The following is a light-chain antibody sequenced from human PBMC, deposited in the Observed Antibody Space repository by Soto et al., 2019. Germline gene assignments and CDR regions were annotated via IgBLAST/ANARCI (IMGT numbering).Light chain of an antibody. CDR3: HQYGSSRHT. J-gene: IGKJ2*01. V-gene: IGKV3-20*01. CDR1: QSISSTY. CDR2: GAS. Sequence: EIVLTQSPGTLSLSPGERATLSCRASQSISSTYLAWYHHKPGQAPRLLIYGASSRAAGIPDRFSGSGSGTDFTLTISRLEPEDVAVYYCHQYGSSRHTFGQGTKVEIK.